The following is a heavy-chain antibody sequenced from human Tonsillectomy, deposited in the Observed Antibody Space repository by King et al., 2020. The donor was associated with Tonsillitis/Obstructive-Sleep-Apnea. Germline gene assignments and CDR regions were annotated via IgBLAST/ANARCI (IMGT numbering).Heavy chain of an antibody. V-gene: IGHV3-11*05. Sequence: VQLVESGGGLVKPGGSLRLSCAASGFTFSDYYMSWIRQAPGKGLEWVSYISSSSSYTNYADSVKGRFTISRDNAKNSLYLQMNSLRAEDTAGYYCAREGKVGWELLGGGIDYWGQGTLVTVSS. CDR2: ISSSSSYT. CDR3: AREGKVGWELLGGGIDY. J-gene: IGHJ4*02. D-gene: IGHD1-26*01. CDR1: GFTFSDYY.